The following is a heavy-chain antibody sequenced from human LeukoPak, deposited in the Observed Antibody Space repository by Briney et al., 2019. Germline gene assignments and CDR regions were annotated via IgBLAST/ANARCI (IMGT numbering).Heavy chain of an antibody. CDR3: ARDSGYSSGWYTSPFDY. CDR1: GGTFSSYD. V-gene: IGHV1-18*01. Sequence: GASVKVSCKASGGTFSSYDISWVRQAPGQGLEWMGWISAYNGNTNYAQKLQGRVTMTTDTSTSTAYMELRSLRSDDTAVYYCARDSGYSSGWYTSPFDYWGQGTLVTVSS. CDR2: ISAYNGNT. J-gene: IGHJ4*02. D-gene: IGHD6-19*01.